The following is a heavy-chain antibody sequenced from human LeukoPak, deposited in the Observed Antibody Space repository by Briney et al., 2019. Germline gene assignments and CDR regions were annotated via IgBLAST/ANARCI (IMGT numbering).Heavy chain of an antibody. J-gene: IGHJ2*01. CDR1: GFTFSSYA. V-gene: IGHV3-23*01. CDR3: AKVKVVGDYNWFFDL. D-gene: IGHD4-17*01. CDR2: IVGSGAST. Sequence: GGSLRLSCAAPGFTFSSYAMSWVRQAPGKGLEWVSAIVGSGASTYYADSVKGRFTISRDNSKNTLHLQMNSLRAEDTAIYHCAKVKVVGDYNWFFDLWGRGTLVTVSS.